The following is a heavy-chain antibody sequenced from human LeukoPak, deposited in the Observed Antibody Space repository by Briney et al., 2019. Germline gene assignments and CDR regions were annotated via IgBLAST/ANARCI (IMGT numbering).Heavy chain of an antibody. V-gene: IGHV1-69*13. Sequence: SVKVSCKASGGTFTSYGINWVRQAPGQGLEWMGGIIPIFGSANYAQKFQGRVTITADESTSTAYMELSSLRSDDTAAYYCAMSGHSSGENWCAPWGERTLVTVSS. CDR3: AMSGHSSGENWCAP. D-gene: IGHD3-10*01. CDR1: GGTFTSYG. CDR2: IIPIFGSA. J-gene: IGHJ5*02.